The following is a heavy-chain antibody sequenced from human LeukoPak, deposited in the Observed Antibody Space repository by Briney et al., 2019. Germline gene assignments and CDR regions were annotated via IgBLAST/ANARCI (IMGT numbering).Heavy chain of an antibody. D-gene: IGHD2-2*02. CDR3: ARSRPEVVPVAIGGALDY. Sequence: GGSLRLSCAASGFTFSSYGMHWVRQAPGKGLEWVAFIRYDGSNNYYADSVKGRFTISRDNSKNTLYLQMNSLRAEDTAVYYCARSRPEVVPVAIGGALDYWGQGTLVTVSS. J-gene: IGHJ4*02. CDR2: IRYDGSNN. CDR1: GFTFSSYG. V-gene: IGHV3-30*02.